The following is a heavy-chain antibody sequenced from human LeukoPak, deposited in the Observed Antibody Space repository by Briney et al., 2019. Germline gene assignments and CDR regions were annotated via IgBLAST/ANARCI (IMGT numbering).Heavy chain of an antibody. V-gene: IGHV4-59*11. J-gene: IGHJ6*03. CDR1: SCSIRSHY. Sequence: SETLSLTCTVSSCSIRSHYWSWLRQPPGKGREGIGYIYYSGSTAYHLYLKSRVTISVDTSQNQFSLKLSSVPAADTAVYYCARGPHYHDSSGYSPYYYYYMDVWGKGTTVTVSS. D-gene: IGHD3-22*01. CDR2: IYYSGST. CDR3: ARGPHYHDSSGYSPYYYYYMDV.